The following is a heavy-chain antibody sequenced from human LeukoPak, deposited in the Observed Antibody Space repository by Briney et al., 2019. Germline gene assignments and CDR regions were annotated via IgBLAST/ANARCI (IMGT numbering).Heavy chain of an antibody. Sequence: SETLSLTCTVSSGSVSTSSYYWGWIRQPPGKGLEWIGSVYYSGSTYYNPSLKSRVTISVDTSKNQFSLKLSSVTAADTAVYYCARGYCSSTSCYAFRSYYYYGMDVWGQGTTVTVSS. CDR2: VYYSGST. D-gene: IGHD2-2*01. J-gene: IGHJ6*02. CDR3: ARGYCSSTSCYAFRSYYYYGMDV. CDR1: SGSVSTSSYY. V-gene: IGHV4-39*01.